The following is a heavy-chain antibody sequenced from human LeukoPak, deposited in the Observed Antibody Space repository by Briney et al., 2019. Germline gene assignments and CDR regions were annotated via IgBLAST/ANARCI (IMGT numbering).Heavy chain of an antibody. Sequence: GASVNVSCKASGYTFTSYYMHWVRQAPGQGLEWMGIINPSGGSTSYAQKFQGRVTMTRDTSTSTVYMELSSLRSEDTAVYYCARDVGATTFDYWGQGTLVTVSS. CDR1: GYTFTSYY. CDR2: INPSGGST. CDR3: ARDVGATTFDY. J-gene: IGHJ4*02. V-gene: IGHV1-46*01. D-gene: IGHD1-26*01.